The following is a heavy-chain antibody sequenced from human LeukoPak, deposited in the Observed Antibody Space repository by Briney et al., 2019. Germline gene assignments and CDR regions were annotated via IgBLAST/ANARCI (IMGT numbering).Heavy chain of an antibody. CDR2: MYFSGST. J-gene: IGHJ4*02. Sequence: SETLSLTCTVSGGSLSSSSFFGGWIRQPPGKGLEWIATMYFSGSTFYNLSLKSRASMSLDTSKSQFSLNLKSLTAADTALYFCAVSGLYGSNLPWHSWGQGILVSVSS. CDR1: GGSLSSSSFF. CDR3: AVSGLYGSNLPWHS. V-gene: IGHV4-39*07. D-gene: IGHD2-2*01.